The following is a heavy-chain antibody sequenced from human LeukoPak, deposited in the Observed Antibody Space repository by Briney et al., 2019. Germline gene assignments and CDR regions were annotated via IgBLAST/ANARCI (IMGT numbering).Heavy chain of an antibody. Sequence: RGSLRLSCAASGFTFSSYAMSWVRQAPGKGLEWVSAISGSGGSTYYADSVKGRFTISRDNSKNTLYLQMNSLRVDDTAIYYCARDWAWGGFDHWGQGALVTVSP. CDR1: GFTFSSYA. D-gene: IGHD3-16*01. CDR2: ISGSGGST. V-gene: IGHV3-23*01. CDR3: ARDWAWGGFDH. J-gene: IGHJ4*02.